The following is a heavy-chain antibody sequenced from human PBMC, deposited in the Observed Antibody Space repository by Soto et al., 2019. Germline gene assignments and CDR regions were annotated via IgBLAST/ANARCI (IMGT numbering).Heavy chain of an antibody. Sequence: SLSLSGASSGFTFSSYEMNWVRQAPGKGLEWVSYISSSGSTIYYADSVKGRFTISRDNAKNSLYLQMNSLRAEDTAVYYCASFYGDPEYYYGMDVWGQGTTVTVSS. CDR1: GFTFSSYE. D-gene: IGHD4-17*01. CDR3: ASFYGDPEYYYGMDV. CDR2: ISSSGSTI. J-gene: IGHJ6*02. V-gene: IGHV3-48*03.